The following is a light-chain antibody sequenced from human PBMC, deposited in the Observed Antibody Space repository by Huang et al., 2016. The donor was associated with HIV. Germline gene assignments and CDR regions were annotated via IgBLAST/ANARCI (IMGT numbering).Light chain of an antibody. V-gene: IGKV3-15*01. Sequence: EIVMTQSPATLSVSPGERVTLSCRASRSVSTNLAWYQQRPGQAPRLLIYGSSTRAPGLPARFSGSGSGTDFSLTISSLQSEDFALYYCHQYNNWLLSFGGGTRVDI. CDR3: HQYNNWLLS. CDR1: RSVSTN. J-gene: IGKJ4*01. CDR2: GSS.